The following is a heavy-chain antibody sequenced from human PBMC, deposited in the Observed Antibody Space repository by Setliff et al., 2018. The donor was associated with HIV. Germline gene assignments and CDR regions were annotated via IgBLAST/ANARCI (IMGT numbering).Heavy chain of an antibody. CDR1: GFTFGDYT. CDR3: TRARGAGGWYFDL. J-gene: IGHJ2*01. CDR2: IRSKVYGGTT. D-gene: IGHD1-26*01. Sequence: SLRLSCTASGFTFGDYTLSWVRQAPGKGLEWVGFIRSKVYGGTTEYAASVKGRFTVSRDDSKSIAYLQMSRLRTEDTAVYYCTRARGAGGWYFDLWGRGTRVTVPQ. V-gene: IGHV3-49*04.